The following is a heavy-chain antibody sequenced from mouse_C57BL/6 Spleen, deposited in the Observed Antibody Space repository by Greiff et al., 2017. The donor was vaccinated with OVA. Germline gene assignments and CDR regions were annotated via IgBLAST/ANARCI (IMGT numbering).Heavy chain of an antibody. D-gene: IGHD2-1*01. CDR2: IYPRSGNT. V-gene: IGHV1-81*01. CDR1: GYTFTSYG. CDR3: ARRGNLYAMDY. J-gene: IGHJ4*01. Sequence: QVQLQQSGAELARPGASVKLSCKASGYTFTSYGISWVKQRTGQGLEWIGEIYPRSGNTYYNEKFKGKATLTADKSSSTAYMELRSLTSEDSAVYFGARRGNLYAMDYWGQGTSVTVSS.